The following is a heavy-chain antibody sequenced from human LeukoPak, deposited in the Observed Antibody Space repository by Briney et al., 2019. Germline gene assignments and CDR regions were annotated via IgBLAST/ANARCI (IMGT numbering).Heavy chain of an antibody. CDR1: GFTFSSYA. J-gene: IGHJ4*02. CDR2: ISYDGSSR. D-gene: IGHD1-1*01. V-gene: IGHV3-30*18. CDR3: AKVGDNWDFDY. Sequence: QTGGSLRLSCAASGFTFSSYAMHWVRQAPGKGLEWVALISYDGSSRYYADSVKGRFTVSRDNSKNTLFLQMNSLRVADTAVYYCAKVGDNWDFDYWGQGTLVTVSS.